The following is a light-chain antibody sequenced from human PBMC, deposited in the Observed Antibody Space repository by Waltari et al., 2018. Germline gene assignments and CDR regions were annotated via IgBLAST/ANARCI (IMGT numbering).Light chain of an antibody. V-gene: IGKV1D-12*01. Sequence: LMTQSPSSVSSSVGHRVTITCRASQDIRHWLAWYQQKPGTAPVLLIYGASYLKSGVPSRFSGSGSGTHFTLTITDLQPEDFATYFCQQGNSFPLTFGGGTRVEIK. CDR3: QQGNSFPLT. CDR2: GAS. J-gene: IGKJ4*01. CDR1: QDIRHW.